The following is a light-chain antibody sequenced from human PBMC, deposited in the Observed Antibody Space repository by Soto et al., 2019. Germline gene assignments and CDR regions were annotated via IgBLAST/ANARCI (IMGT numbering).Light chain of an antibody. CDR3: QQLYT. CDR1: QGISSY. CDR2: AAS. J-gene: IGKJ2*01. Sequence: DLQLTQSPSFLSASVGDRVTITCRASQGISSYLAWYQQKPGKAPKLLIYAASTLQSGVPSRFSGSGSGTEFTLTISSLQPEDFATYYCQQLYTFGQGTKLEIK. V-gene: IGKV1-9*01.